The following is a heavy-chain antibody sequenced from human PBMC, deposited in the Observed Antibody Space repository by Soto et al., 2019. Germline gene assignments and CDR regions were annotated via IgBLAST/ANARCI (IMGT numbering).Heavy chain of an antibody. CDR3: ATDQAVSGSYYGITFDD. Sequence: ASVKVSCKVSGYTLTELSMHWVRQAPGKGLEWMGGFDPEDGETIYAQKFQGRVTMTEDTSTDTAYMELSSLRSEDTAVYYCATDQAVSGSYYGITFDDSGQGTLVTVSS. V-gene: IGHV1-24*01. CDR2: FDPEDGET. D-gene: IGHD1-26*01. J-gene: IGHJ4*02. CDR1: GYTLTELS.